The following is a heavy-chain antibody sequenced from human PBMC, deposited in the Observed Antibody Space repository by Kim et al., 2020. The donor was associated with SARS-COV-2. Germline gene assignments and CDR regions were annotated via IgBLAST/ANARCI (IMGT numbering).Heavy chain of an antibody. D-gene: IGHD2-15*01. CDR1: GGYLSGYC. CDR2: VNHGGIP. V-gene: IGHV4-34*01. CDR3: ARVLCYSDYWYFDL. J-gene: IGHJ2*01. Sequence: SETLSLTCAVSGGYLSGYCWTWIRQAPEKGLEWVGEVNHGGIPNYSPSLKGRVTVSEDSSRNQFSLRLASVSAADAGFYFCARVLCYSDYWYFDLWGRGT.